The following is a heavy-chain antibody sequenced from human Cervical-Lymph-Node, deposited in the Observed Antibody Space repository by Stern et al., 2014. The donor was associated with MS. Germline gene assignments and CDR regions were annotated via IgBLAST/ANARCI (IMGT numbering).Heavy chain of an antibody. J-gene: IGHJ6*02. CDR1: GGTFNVYA. CDR2: IIPIFATA. CDR3: ARDGRHTDNYGLDV. V-gene: IGHV1-69*01. D-gene: IGHD3-9*01. Sequence: VQLEESGAEVKKPGSSVKISCKASGGTFNVYAINWLRQAPGQGLEWMGGIIPIFATANYAQKFQGRVTITADGSTRTSSMQLSSLTFDDTAVYYCARDGRHTDNYGLDVWGQGTTVTVSS.